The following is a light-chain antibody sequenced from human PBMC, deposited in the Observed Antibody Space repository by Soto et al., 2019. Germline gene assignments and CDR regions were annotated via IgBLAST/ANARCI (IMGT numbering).Light chain of an antibody. CDR1: SSDVGGDRY. J-gene: IGLJ3*02. Sequence: QSALTQPASVSGSPGQSITISCTGTSSDVGGDRYVSWYQQHPGKAPKVMIYEVSNRPAGVSIRFSGSKSGNTASLTISGLQAEDEADYYCASNTPGYTRLFGTGTKLTVL. CDR2: EVS. V-gene: IGLV2-14*01. CDR3: ASNTPGYTRL.